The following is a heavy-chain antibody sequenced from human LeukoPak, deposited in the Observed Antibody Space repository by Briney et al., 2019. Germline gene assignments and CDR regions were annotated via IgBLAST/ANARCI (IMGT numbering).Heavy chain of an antibody. CDR1: GYTFTSYA. Sequence: ASVKVSCKASGYTFTSYAMHMVRQGPGQRVEWMVWINAGHSSTKYSQEFQGRVTITRDTSASTAYMELSGLRSEDMAVYYCARAVRYSGGPLTDLLPYSFDYWGQGTLVTVSS. D-gene: IGHD6-19*01. CDR3: ARAVRYSGGPLTDLLPYSFDY. CDR2: INAGHSST. J-gene: IGHJ4*02. V-gene: IGHV1-3*03.